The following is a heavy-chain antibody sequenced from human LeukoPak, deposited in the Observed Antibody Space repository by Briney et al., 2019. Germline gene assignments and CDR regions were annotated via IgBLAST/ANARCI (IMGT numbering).Heavy chain of an antibody. CDR2: IYYSGST. CDR3: ARDVAAAASYYYGMDV. CDR1: GGSISSYY. D-gene: IGHD6-13*01. J-gene: IGHJ6*02. V-gene: IGHV4-59*01. Sequence: PSETLSLTCTVFGGSISSYYWSWIRQPPGKGLEWIGYIYYSGSTNYNPSLKSRVTISVDTSKNQFSLKLSSVTAADTAVYYCARDVAAAASYYYGMDVWGQGTTVTVSS.